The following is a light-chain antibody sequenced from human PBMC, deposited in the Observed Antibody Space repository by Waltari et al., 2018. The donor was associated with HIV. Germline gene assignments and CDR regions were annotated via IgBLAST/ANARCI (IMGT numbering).Light chain of an antibody. CDR3: QQLNSLPLT. CDR1: QGISSY. Sequence: DIQLTQSPSFLSASVGDRVTITCRASQGISSYLAWYQQKPGKAPKLLIYATSTLQSGVPSRFSGSGSGTEFTLTISRLQPEDFATYFCQQLNSLPLTFGGGTKVEIK. J-gene: IGKJ4*01. CDR2: ATS. V-gene: IGKV1-9*01.